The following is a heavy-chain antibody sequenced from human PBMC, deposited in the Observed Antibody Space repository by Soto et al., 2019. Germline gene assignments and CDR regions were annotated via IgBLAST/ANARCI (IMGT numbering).Heavy chain of an antibody. Sequence: SVKVSCKASRVAFSKFIVTWVRQAPGLGLEWVGGVIPIFGTANYAQRFQGRVTITADESTSTSYMEVNNLGSEDTAVYYCAKVRYSSPMGYYYGMDVWGQGTTVTVSS. CDR3: AKVRYSSPMGYYYGMDV. CDR1: RVAFSKFI. V-gene: IGHV1-69*13. J-gene: IGHJ6*02. D-gene: IGHD6-19*01. CDR2: VIPIFGTA.